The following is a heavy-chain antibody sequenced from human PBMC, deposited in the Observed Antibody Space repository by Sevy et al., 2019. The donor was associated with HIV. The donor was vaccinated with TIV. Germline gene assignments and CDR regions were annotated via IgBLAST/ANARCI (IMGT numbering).Heavy chain of an antibody. J-gene: IGHJ6*02. V-gene: IGHV3-15*01. D-gene: IGHD5-12*01. CDR1: GFTFSSAW. CDR3: ITDPGYRGYDEEVINYYYYGMDV. Sequence: GGSLKLSCAASGFTFSSAWMSWVRQAPGKGLEWVGRIKSKIDGGAIDYAGHLKGRCSISREDSKNIVYLQMNSLKTEDTAVYYCITDPGYRGYDEEVINYYYYGMDVWGQGTTVTVSS. CDR2: IKSKIDGGAI.